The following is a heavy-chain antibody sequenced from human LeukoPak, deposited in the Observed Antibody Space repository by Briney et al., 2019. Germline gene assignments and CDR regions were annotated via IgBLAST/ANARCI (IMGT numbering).Heavy chain of an antibody. V-gene: IGHV3-23*01. D-gene: IGHD5-18*01. J-gene: IGHJ4*02. CDR1: GFTFRSYA. CDR3: AKGRYSYGQYYFDY. Sequence: GGSLRLSCAASGFTFRSYAMSWVRQAPGKGLEWVSVISGSGGTTYYADSVKGRFTISRDDSKNTLYLQMNSLRAEDTAVYFCAKGRYSYGQYYFDYWGQGTLVTVSS. CDR2: ISGSGGTT.